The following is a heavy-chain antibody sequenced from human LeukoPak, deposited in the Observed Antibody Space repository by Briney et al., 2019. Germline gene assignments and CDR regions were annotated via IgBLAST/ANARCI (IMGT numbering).Heavy chain of an antibody. D-gene: IGHD3-9*01. CDR2: IYYSGST. CDR1: GGSISSGGCY. J-gene: IGHJ4*02. Sequence: PSETLSLTCTVSGGSISSGGCYWSWIRQHPGKGLEWIGYIYYSGSTYYTPSLKSRVTISVDTSKNQFSLKLSSVTAADTAVYYCARSQKYYDILTGPEAVDYFDYWGQGTLVTVSS. V-gene: IGHV4-31*03. CDR3: ARSQKYYDILTGPEAVDYFDY.